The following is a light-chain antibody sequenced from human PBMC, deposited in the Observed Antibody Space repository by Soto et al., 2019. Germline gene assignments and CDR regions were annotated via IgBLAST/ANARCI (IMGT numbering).Light chain of an antibody. Sequence: EIVMTQSPATLSVSPGERATLSCRASQSLSNSELAWYQQKPGQAPRLLIYGASTRATGIPARFSGSGSGTEFTLTISSLQSEDFAVYYCQQYNNWPPITFGQGTRLEI. V-gene: IGKV3-15*01. CDR2: GAS. CDR3: QQYNNWPPIT. J-gene: IGKJ5*01. CDR1: QSLSNS.